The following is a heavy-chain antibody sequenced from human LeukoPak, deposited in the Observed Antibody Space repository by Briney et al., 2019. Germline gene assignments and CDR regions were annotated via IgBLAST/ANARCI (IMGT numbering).Heavy chain of an antibody. CDR1: GFTFSSYA. V-gene: IGHV3-30-3*01. CDR3: ARDLYGGNSFDY. Sequence: GGSLRLSCAASGFTFSSYAMHWVRQAPGKGLEWVAVISYDGSNKYYADSVKGRFTISRDNSKNTLNLQMNSLRAEDTAVYYCARDLYGGNSFDYWGQGTLVTVSS. J-gene: IGHJ4*02. D-gene: IGHD4-23*01. CDR2: ISYDGSNK.